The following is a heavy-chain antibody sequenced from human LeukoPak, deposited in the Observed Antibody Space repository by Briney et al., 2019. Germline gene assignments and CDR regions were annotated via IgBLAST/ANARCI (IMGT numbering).Heavy chain of an antibody. CDR3: AKGPNYYDSSGYYYGDY. CDR1: GFRFTTYW. J-gene: IGHJ4*02. Sequence: GGSLRLSCVASGFRFTTYWMSWVRQAPGKGLEWVSAISGSGGSTYYADSVKGRFTISRDNSKNTLYLQMNSLRAEDAAVYYCAKGPNYYDSSGYYYGDYWGQGTLVTVSS. D-gene: IGHD3-22*01. CDR2: ISGSGGST. V-gene: IGHV3-23*01.